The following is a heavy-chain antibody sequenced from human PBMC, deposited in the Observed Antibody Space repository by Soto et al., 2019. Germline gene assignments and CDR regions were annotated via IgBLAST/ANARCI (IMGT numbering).Heavy chain of an antibody. D-gene: IGHD4-17*01. J-gene: IGHJ2*01. Sequence: EVQLVESGGGLVQPGGSLRLSCAASGFTFSSYWMHWVRQAPGKGLVWVSRINSDGSSTSYADSVKGRFTISRDNAKNTLYLQMNSLRAEDTAVYYCATRVYGGNSGFWYFDLWGRGTLVTVSS. CDR3: ATRVYGGNSGFWYFDL. CDR2: INSDGSST. V-gene: IGHV3-74*01. CDR1: GFTFSSYW.